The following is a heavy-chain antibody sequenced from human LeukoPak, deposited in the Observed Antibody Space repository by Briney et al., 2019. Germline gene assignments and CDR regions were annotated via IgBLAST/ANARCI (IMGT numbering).Heavy chain of an antibody. V-gene: IGHV3-21*01. J-gene: IGHJ4*02. CDR3: AREVLIVVEPAANTIDY. D-gene: IGHD2-2*01. Sequence: GGSLRLSCAASGFTFRDYTMNWVRQTPGKGLEWVSAINKGGSYMTYADSVKGRFTVSRDNAKNSLFLQMNNLRVEDTAVYFCAREVLIVVEPAANTIDYWGQGTRVTVSS. CDR2: INKGGSYM. CDR1: GFTFRDYT.